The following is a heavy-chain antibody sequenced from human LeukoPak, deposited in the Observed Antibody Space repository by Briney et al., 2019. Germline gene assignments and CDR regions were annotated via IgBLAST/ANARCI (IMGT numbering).Heavy chain of an antibody. Sequence: KASETLSLTCTVSGGSISSHYWSWIRQPPGKGLEWIGYIYYSGSTNYNPSLKSRVTISVDTSKNQFSLKLSSVTAADTAVYYCARAVAARPTYYFDYRGQGTLVTVSS. CDR2: IYYSGST. D-gene: IGHD6-6*01. CDR1: GGSISSHY. V-gene: IGHV4-59*11. J-gene: IGHJ4*02. CDR3: ARAVAARPTYYFDY.